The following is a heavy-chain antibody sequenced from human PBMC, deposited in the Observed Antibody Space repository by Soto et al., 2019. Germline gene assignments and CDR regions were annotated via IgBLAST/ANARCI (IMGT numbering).Heavy chain of an antibody. CDR2: IGTTGDI. D-gene: IGHD3-22*01. Sequence: GSLRLSCSASGFTFSSYDMHWVRQGTGKGLEWVSAIGTTGDIYYAGSVKGRFTISRENAKNSLYLQMNSLRAGDTAIYFCARAIGPTLFDYWGQGTLVTVSS. CDR3: ARAIGPTLFDY. CDR1: GFTFSSYD. J-gene: IGHJ4*02. V-gene: IGHV3-13*04.